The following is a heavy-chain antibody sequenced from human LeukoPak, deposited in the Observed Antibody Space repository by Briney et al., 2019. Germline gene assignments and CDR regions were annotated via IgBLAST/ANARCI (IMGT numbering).Heavy chain of an antibody. CDR2: IKQDGSEK. V-gene: IGHV3-7*01. CDR3: ARSRMVYYYDSSGYGDY. D-gene: IGHD3-22*01. Sequence: GGSLRLPCAASGFTFSSYWMSWVRQAPGKGLEWVANIKQDGSEKYYVDSVKGRFTISRDNAKNSLYLQMNSLRAEDTAVYYCARSRMVYYYDSSGYGDYWGQGTLVTVSS. J-gene: IGHJ4*02. CDR1: GFTFSSYW.